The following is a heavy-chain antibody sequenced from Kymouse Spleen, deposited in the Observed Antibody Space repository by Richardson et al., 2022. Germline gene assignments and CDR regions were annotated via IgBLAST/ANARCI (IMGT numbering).Heavy chain of an antibody. Sequence: QLQLQESGPGLVKPSETLSLTCTVSGGSISSSSYYWGWIRQPPGKGLEWIGSIYYSGSTYYNPSLKSRVTISVDTSKNQFSLKLSSVTAADTAVYYCARYYDILTGYYIYYYYYGMDVWGQGTTVTVSS. CDR2: IYYSGST. CDR1: GGSISSSSYY. D-gene: IGHD3-9*01. CDR3: ARYYDILTGYYIYYYYYGMDV. V-gene: IGHV4-39*01. J-gene: IGHJ6*02.